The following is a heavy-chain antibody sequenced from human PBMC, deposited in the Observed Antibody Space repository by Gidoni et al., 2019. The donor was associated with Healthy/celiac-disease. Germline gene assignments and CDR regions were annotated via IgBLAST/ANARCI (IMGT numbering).Heavy chain of an antibody. J-gene: IGHJ4*02. V-gene: IGHV3-30-3*01. D-gene: IGHD4-17*01. CDR2: ISYEGSNK. CDR1: GFTFSSYA. Sequence: QVQLLESGGGVVQHGWSLRLSCAASGFTFSSYAMQWVGQAPGKGRGGGAVISYEGSNKYYADSVKGRFTISRDNSKNTLYLQMNSLRAEDTAVYYGARDDYRSYYFDYWGQGTLVTVSS. CDR3: ARDDYRSYYFDY.